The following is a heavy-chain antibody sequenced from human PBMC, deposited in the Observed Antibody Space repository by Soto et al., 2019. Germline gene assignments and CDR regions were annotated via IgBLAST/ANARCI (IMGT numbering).Heavy chain of an antibody. CDR1: GFTCNTYV. CDR3: ARRARTATTNWGAFDV. D-gene: IGHD1-7*01. Sequence: GGSLRLSCAASGFTCNTYVMNWVRQAPGKGLEWVSTISYSADKTHYADSVKGRFTISRDNSRDTLFLQMNSLRADDAAVYYCARRARTATTNWGAFDVWGQGTMVTVSS. CDR2: ISYSADKT. J-gene: IGHJ3*01. V-gene: IGHV3-23*01.